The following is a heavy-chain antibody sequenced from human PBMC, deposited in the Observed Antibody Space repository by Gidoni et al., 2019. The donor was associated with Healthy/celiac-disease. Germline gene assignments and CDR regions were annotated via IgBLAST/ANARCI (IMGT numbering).Heavy chain of an antibody. CDR3: ARDGIAVAGGHDY. Sequence: QVQLVESGGGVVQPGRSLRLSCAASGFTFSSYGMHWVRQAPGKGLEWVAVIWYDGSNKYYADSVKGRFTISRDNSKNTLYLQMNSLRAEDTAVYYCARDGIAVAGGHDYWGQGTLVTVSS. CDR1: GFTFSSYG. CDR2: IWYDGSNK. D-gene: IGHD6-19*01. J-gene: IGHJ4*02. V-gene: IGHV3-33*01.